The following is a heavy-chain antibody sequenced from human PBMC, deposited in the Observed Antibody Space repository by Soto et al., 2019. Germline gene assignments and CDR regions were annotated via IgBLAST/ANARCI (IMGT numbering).Heavy chain of an antibody. J-gene: IGHJ4*02. Sequence: GGSLRLSCAASGFTFSSYAMSWVRQAPGKGLEWVSAISGSGGSTYYADSVKGRFTISRDNSKNTLYLQMNSLRAEDTAVYYCAKDASSGWYWRNPFDYWGQRTLVTVSS. CDR1: GFTFSSYA. D-gene: IGHD6-19*01. CDR2: ISGSGGST. CDR3: AKDASSGWYWRNPFDY. V-gene: IGHV3-23*01.